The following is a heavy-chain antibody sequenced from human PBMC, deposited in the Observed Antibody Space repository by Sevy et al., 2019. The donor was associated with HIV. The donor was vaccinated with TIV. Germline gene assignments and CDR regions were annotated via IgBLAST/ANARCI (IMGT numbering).Heavy chain of an antibody. CDR2: IYYSGSP. CDR1: GGSISSSNYY. V-gene: IGHV4-39*01. J-gene: IGHJ5*02. D-gene: IGHD3-9*01. Sequence: SETLSLTCTVSGGSISSSNYYWGWIRQPPGKGLEWIGSIYYSGSPYYNPSLKSRVTISVDTSKNQFFLNQSSVTAPDTAVHYCAGMEVGGYDLLTGRSTGWFDPWGQGTLVTVSS. CDR3: AGMEVGGYDLLTGRSTGWFDP.